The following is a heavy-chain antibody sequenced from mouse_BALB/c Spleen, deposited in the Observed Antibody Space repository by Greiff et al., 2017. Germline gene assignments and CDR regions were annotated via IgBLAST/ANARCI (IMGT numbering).Heavy chain of an antibody. V-gene: IGHV3-8*02. D-gene: IGHD2-4*01. Sequence: EVQRVESGPSLVKPSQTLSLTCSVTGDSITSGYWNWIRKFPGNKLEYMGYISYSGSTYYNPSLKSRISITRDTSKNQYYLQLNSVTTEDTATYYCARSMITTRYAMDYWGQGTSVTVSS. J-gene: IGHJ4*01. CDR2: ISYSGST. CDR3: ARSMITTRYAMDY. CDR1: GDSITSGY.